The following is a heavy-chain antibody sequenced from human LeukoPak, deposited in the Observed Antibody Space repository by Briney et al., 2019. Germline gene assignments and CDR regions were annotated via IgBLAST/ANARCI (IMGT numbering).Heavy chain of an antibody. CDR3: ARRKPTSGAQYWFDP. D-gene: IGHD3-10*01. J-gene: IGHJ5*02. V-gene: IGHV1-8*01. CDR2: MNPNSGNT. Sequence: GASVKVSCKASGYTFTSYDINWVRQATGQGLEWMGWMNPNSGNTGYAQEFQGRVNMTRDTSISTAYMELSSLTSEDTAVYYCARRKPTSGAQYWFDPWGQGTLVTVSS. CDR1: GYTFTSYD.